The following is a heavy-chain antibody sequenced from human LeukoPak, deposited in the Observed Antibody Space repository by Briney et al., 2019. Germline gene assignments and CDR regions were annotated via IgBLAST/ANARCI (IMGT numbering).Heavy chain of an antibody. J-gene: IGHJ3*02. Sequence: SETLSLTCTVSGVSISSSNSYWGWIRQPPGKGLEWIGSIYYSGNTYYNASLKSQVSISIDTSKNQFSLRLTSVTAADTAVYYCRREPFSPSGITGTTRGAFDIWGQGTMVTVSS. D-gene: IGHD1-20*01. CDR1: GVSISSSNSY. CDR3: RREPFSPSGITGTTRGAFDI. V-gene: IGHV4-39*02. CDR2: IYYSGNT.